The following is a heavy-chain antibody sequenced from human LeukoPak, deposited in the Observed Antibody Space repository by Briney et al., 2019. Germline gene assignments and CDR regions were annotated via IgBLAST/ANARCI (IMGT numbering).Heavy chain of an antibody. CDR1: GFTISSYR. D-gene: IGHD3-3*02. Sequence: PGGSLRLSCAASGFTISSYRMSWVRQAPGKGLEWVATIKQDGSEKSHVDSVKGRFTISRDNAKNSLYLQMNSLRVEDTAVYYCASPFSGYWGQGTLVTVSS. V-gene: IGHV3-7*05. J-gene: IGHJ4*02. CDR2: IKQDGSEK. CDR3: ASPFSGY.